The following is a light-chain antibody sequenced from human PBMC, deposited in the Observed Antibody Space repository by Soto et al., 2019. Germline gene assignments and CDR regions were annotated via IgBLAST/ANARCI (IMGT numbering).Light chain of an antibody. V-gene: IGKV3-20*01. Sequence: ELVMTQSPGTLSVFPGESVTLSCRASQSVSGYLDWFQQKPGQAPRLVLQRIFIRAIGVPARFSGSGSETEFTLTISRLEPEDFAVYYCQQYGSSPRGGITFGQGTRLEIK. CDR2: RIF. CDR1: QSVSGY. CDR3: QQYGSSPRGGIT. J-gene: IGKJ5*01.